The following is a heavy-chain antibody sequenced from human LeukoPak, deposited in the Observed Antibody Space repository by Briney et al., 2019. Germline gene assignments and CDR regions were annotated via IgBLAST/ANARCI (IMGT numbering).Heavy chain of an antibody. CDR1: GGTFSSYA. D-gene: IGHD3-10*01. J-gene: IGHJ4*02. V-gene: IGHV1-69*13. CDR3: ARDNVDGSGSYYPKPFDY. CDR2: IIPIFGTA. Sequence: VASVKVSCKASGGTFSSYAISWVRQAPGQGLEWMGGIIPIFGTANYAQKFQGRVTITADESTSTAYMELSSLRSEDTAVYYCARDNVDGSGSYYPKPFDYWGQGTLVTVSS.